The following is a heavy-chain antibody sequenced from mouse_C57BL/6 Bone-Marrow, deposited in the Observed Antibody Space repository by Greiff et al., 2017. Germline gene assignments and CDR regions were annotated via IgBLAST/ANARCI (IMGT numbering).Heavy chain of an antibody. CDR2: FYPGSGSI. Sequence: VQGVESGAELVKPGASVTLSCKASGYPFTEYTIHWVKQRSGQGLEWIGWFYPGSGSIKYNEKFKDKATLTADKSSSTVYMELSRLTSEDSAVYFCARHEEAVTGNYFDYWGQGTTLTVSS. CDR3: ARHEEAVTGNYFDY. CDR1: GYPFTEYT. J-gene: IGHJ2*01. V-gene: IGHV1-62-2*01. D-gene: IGHD4-1*01.